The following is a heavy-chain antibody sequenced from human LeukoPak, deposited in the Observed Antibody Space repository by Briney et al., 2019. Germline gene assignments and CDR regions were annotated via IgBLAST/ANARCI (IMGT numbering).Heavy chain of an antibody. CDR3: ARAPPGRDFWSGSPRNIYYYYYMDV. CDR1: GYTFTSYG. V-gene: IGHV1-18*01. CDR2: ISAYNGNT. D-gene: IGHD3-3*01. J-gene: IGHJ6*03. Sequence: ASVKVSCKASGYTFTSYGISWVRQAPGQGLEWMGWISAYNGNTNYAQKLQGRVTMTTDTSTSTAYMELRSLRSDDTAVYYCARAPPGRDFWSGSPRNIYYYYYMDVWGKGTTVTVSS.